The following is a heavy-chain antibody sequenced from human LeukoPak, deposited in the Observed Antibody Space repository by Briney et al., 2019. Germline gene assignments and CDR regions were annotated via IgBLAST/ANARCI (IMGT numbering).Heavy chain of an antibody. CDR1: GFVFSNYW. J-gene: IGHJ4*02. V-gene: IGHV3-74*01. CDR3: VRQAAYGENGIAY. Sequence: PGGSLRLSCAASGFVFSNYWMHWVRQAPGKGPVWVSRINPDGRSTNYADSVKGRFTISRDNAKTTVYLQMNSLRAEDTAIYYCVRQAAYGENGIAYWGQGTLVTVSS. D-gene: IGHD4-17*01. CDR2: INPDGRST.